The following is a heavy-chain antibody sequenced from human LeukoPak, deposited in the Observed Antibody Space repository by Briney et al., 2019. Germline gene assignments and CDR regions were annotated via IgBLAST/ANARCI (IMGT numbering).Heavy chain of an antibody. J-gene: IGHJ4*02. D-gene: IGHD4-23*01. CDR3: ARVFPYYGGNSFDY. CDR2: IYYSGST. V-gene: IGHV4-39*07. Sequence: KPSETLSLTCTVSGGSISSSSYYWGWIRQPPGKGLEWIGSIYYSGSTYYNPSLKSRVTISVDTSKNQFSLKLSSVTAADTAVYYCARVFPYYGGNSFDYWGQGTLVTVSS. CDR1: GGSISSSSYY.